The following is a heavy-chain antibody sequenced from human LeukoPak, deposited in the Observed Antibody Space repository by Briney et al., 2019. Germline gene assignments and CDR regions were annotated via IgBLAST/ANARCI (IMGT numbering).Heavy chain of an antibody. V-gene: IGHV1-69*04. Sequence: SVKVSCRASGGTFSSYAISWVRQAPGQGLEWMGRIIPILGIANYAQKFQGRVTITADKSTSTAYMELSSLRSEDTAVYYCARGERWLQLFWGQGTLVTVSS. D-gene: IGHD5-24*01. CDR3: ARGERWLQLF. CDR1: GGTFSSYA. CDR2: IIPILGIA. J-gene: IGHJ4*02.